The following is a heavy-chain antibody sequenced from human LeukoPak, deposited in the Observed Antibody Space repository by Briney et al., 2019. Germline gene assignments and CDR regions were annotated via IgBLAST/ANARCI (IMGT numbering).Heavy chain of an antibody. CDR2: ISDSGGWT. V-gene: IGHV3-23*01. CDR3: AKVRGTEENRYFDY. Sequence: GGSLRLSCAASGFTFSSYAMTWVRQAPGKGLEWVSVISDSGGWTYYADSVKGRFTISRDNSKNTLYLQLNGLRAEDTAVYYCAKVRGTEENRYFDYWGQGTLVTVSS. J-gene: IGHJ4*02. CDR1: GFTFSSYA.